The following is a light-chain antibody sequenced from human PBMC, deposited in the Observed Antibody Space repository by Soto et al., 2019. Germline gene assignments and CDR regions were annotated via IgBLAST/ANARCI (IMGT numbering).Light chain of an antibody. V-gene: IGLV2-14*01. CDR3: SLYSSSSAYV. J-gene: IGLJ1*01. Sequence: QSALTQPASVSGSPGQSITISCTGTSSDVGGYNYVSWYQQHPGKAPKPMIYDVSNRPSWGSNRFSGSQSGDTAALTISGREAEDEADYYCSLYSSSSAYVFGTGTKLTVL. CDR1: SSDVGGYNY. CDR2: DVS.